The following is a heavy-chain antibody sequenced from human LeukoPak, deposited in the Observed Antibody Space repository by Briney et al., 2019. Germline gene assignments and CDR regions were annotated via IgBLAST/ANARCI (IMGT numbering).Heavy chain of an antibody. J-gene: IGHJ6*03. CDR3: AKDSGSFYYYYYYMDV. V-gene: IGHV3-23*01. D-gene: IGHD1-26*01. CDR2: ISGFGDST. Sequence: GGSLRLSCAASGFTFSDYGMTWVRQAPGKGLEWVSAISGFGDSTYYTDSVKGRFTISRDNSKNTLYLQMNSLRAEDTAVYYCAKDSGSFYYYYYYMDVWGKGTTVTISS. CDR1: GFTFSDYG.